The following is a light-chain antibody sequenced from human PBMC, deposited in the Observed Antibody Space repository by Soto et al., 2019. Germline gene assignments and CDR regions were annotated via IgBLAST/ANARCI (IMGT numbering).Light chain of an antibody. CDR2: GAS. CDR3: QQYNNWPPT. Sequence: EIVLTQSPGTLSLSPGERSTLSCRASHSVSSDLAWYQQKPGQAPRLLIYGASTRAIGIPARFSGSGSGTEFTLTISSLQSEDFAVYYCQQYNNWPPTFGQGTRLEIK. J-gene: IGKJ5*01. V-gene: IGKV3-15*01. CDR1: HSVSSD.